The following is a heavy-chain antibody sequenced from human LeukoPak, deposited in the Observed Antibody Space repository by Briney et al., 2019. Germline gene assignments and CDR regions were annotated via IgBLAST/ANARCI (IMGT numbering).Heavy chain of an antibody. CDR2: IKQDGSEK. V-gene: IGHV3-7*01. D-gene: IGHD3-10*01. CDR1: GFTFSSYW. Sequence: GGSLRLSCAASGFTFSSYWMSWVRQAPGKGLEWVANIKQDGSEKYYVDSVKGRFTISRDNAKNSLYLQMNSLRAEDTAVYYCARPRGVAYYYYMDVWGKGTTVTVSS. CDR3: ARPRGVAYYYYMDV. J-gene: IGHJ6*03.